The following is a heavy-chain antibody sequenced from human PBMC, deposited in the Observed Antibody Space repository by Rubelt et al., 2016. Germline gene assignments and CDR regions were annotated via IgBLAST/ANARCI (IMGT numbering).Heavy chain of an antibody. J-gene: IGHJ5*02. CDR3: ARGEGGYCSSTSCLSAFDP. CDR2: INHSGST. V-gene: IGHV4-34*01. Sequence: QVQLQQWGAGLLKPSETLSLTCAVYGGSFSGYYWSWIRQPPGKGLEWIGEINHSGSTNYNPSLKSRVTISVDTSKIQFSLKLSTVTAADTAVYYCARGEGGYCSSTSCLSAFDPWGQGTLVTVSS. CDR1: GGSFSGYY. D-gene: IGHD2-2*01.